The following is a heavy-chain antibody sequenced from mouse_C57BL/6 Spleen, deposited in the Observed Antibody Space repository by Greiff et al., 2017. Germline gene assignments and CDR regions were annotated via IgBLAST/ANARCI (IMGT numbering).Heavy chain of an antibody. Sequence: VQLQQPGTDLVKPGASVKLSCKASGYTFTSYWMHWVKQRPGQGLEWIGNINPSNGGTNYNEKFKSKATLTVDKSSSTAYMQLSSLTSEDSAVYYCARSGGSGYLFAYWGQGTLVTVSA. CDR3: ARSGGSGYLFAY. V-gene: IGHV1-53*01. J-gene: IGHJ3*01. D-gene: IGHD3-2*02. CDR2: INPSNGGT. CDR1: GYTFTSYW.